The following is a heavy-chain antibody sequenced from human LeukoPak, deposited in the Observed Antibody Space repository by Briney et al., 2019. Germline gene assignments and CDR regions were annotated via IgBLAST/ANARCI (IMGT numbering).Heavy chain of an antibody. V-gene: IGHV3-7*01. CDR2: IKQDGSEK. CDR3: AREITVTTGWFDP. D-gene: IGHD4-17*01. CDR1: GFTVSSKY. Sequence: PGGSLRLSCAASGFTVSSKYMSWVRQAPGKGLEWVANIKQDGSEKYYVDSVKGRFTISRDNAKNSLYLQMNSLRAEDTAVYYCAREITVTTGWFDPWGQGTLVTVSS. J-gene: IGHJ5*02.